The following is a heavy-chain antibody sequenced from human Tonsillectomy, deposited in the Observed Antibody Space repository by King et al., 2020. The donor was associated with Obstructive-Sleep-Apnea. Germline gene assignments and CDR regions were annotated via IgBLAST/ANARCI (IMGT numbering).Heavy chain of an antibody. CDR1: GFTFSSYW. CDR3: VSGDRGTSPGLDY. J-gene: IGHJ4*02. D-gene: IGHD2-2*01. V-gene: IGHV3-7*01. CDR2: IKYDGNEK. Sequence: VQLVESGGGLVQPGGSLRLSCAASGFTFSSYWMSWVRQAPGKGLEWVANIKYDGNEKYYVDSVKGRFSVSRDNAKNSLYLQMNNLRAEDTAVYFCVSGDRGTSPGLDYWGQGTLVTVSS.